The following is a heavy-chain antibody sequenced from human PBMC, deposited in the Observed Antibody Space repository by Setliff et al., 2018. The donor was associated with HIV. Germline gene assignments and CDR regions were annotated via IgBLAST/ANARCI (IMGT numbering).Heavy chain of an antibody. Sequence: KPSETLSLTCTVSGGSISSHYWSWIRQPAGKGLEWIGRIHTSGSTNYNPSLKRRVTISVDTSKNQFSLKLTSVTAADTAVYYCARNHYYGSGKNRWFDPWGQGMLVTVSS. D-gene: IGHD3-10*01. CDR1: GGSISSHY. CDR3: ARNHYYGSGKNRWFDP. CDR2: IHTSGST. J-gene: IGHJ5*02. V-gene: IGHV4-4*07.